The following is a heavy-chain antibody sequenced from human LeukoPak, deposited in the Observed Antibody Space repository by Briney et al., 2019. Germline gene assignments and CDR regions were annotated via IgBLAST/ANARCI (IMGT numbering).Heavy chain of an antibody. Sequence: SETLSLTCAVYGGSFSGYYWSWIRLPPGKGLEWIGEINHSGSTNYNPSLKSRVTISVDTSKNQFSLKLSSVTAADTAVYYCARGRSAYYYDSSGYPVYFDYWGQGTLVTVSS. CDR1: GGSFSGYY. J-gene: IGHJ4*02. V-gene: IGHV4-34*01. CDR2: INHSGST. D-gene: IGHD3-22*01. CDR3: ARGRSAYYYDSSGYPVYFDY.